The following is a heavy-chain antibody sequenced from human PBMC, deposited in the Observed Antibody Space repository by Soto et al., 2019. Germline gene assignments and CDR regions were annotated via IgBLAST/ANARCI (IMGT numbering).Heavy chain of an antibody. V-gene: IGHV2-5*02. CDR3: IQSRCGGDCLQSYASHYYYGMDV. Sequence: QITLKESGPTLVKPTQTLTLTCTFSGFSLSTSGVGVGWIRQPPGKALVWLALIYWDDDKRYSPSLRSRLTINKDTSKNQVVLTMTNMDPVDTATYYCIQSRCGGDCLQSYASHYYYGMDVWGQGTTVTVSS. D-gene: IGHD2-21*02. CDR1: GFSLSTSGVG. J-gene: IGHJ6*02. CDR2: IYWDDDK.